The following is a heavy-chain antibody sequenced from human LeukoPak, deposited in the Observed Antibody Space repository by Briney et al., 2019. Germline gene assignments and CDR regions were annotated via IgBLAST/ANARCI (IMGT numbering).Heavy chain of an antibody. V-gene: IGHV4-34*01. Sequence: SETLSLTCAVYGGSFSGYYWSWIRQPPGKGLEWIGEFNHSGSTNYNPSLKSRVTISVDTSKNQFSLKLSSVTAADTAVYYCARGPKRIAARPLNYGMDVWGQGTTVTVSS. CDR3: ARGPKRIAARPLNYGMDV. D-gene: IGHD6-6*01. CDR1: GGSFSGYY. CDR2: FNHSGST. J-gene: IGHJ6*02.